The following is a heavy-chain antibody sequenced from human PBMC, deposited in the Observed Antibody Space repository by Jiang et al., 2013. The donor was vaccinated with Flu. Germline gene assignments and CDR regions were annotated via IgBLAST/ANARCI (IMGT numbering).Heavy chain of an antibody. CDR1: DYA. D-gene: IGHD3-22*01. V-gene: IGHV3-9*01. CDR3: AKLTDGSGYHIDY. Sequence: DYAMHWSGKRPGKGLEWVSGISWNSGSIGYADSVKGRFTISRDNAKNSLYLQMNSLRAEDTALYYCAKLTDGSGYHIDYWGQGTLVTVSS. CDR2: ISWNSGSI. J-gene: IGHJ4*02.